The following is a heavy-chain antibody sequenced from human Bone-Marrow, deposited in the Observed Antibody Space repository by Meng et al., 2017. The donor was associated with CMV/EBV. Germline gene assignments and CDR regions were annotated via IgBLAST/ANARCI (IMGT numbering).Heavy chain of an antibody. V-gene: IGHV3-30*04. J-gene: IGHJ6*02. CDR1: GCTFSSDA. CDR2: ISYDGSKK. D-gene: IGHD2-2*02. CDR3: ARAGYCSSTSCYRSFYYYGMDV. Sequence: GGSLRLSCAASGCTFSSDAMHWVRQAPGKGLEWVAVISYDGSKKYYADSVKGRFTISRDNSKNTLYLQMNSLRAEDTAVYYCARAGYCSSTSCYRSFYYYGMDVWGQGTTVTVSS.